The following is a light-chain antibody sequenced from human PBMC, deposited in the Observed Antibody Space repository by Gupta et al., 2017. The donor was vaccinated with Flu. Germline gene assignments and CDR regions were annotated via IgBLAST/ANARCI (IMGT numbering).Light chain of an antibody. J-gene: IGKJ1*01. CDR1: QSINNW. V-gene: IGKV1-5*03. CDR3: QQYNTYWT. CDR2: KAS. Sequence: DIQMTQSPSTLSASIGDRVTITCRASQSINNWLAWYQQKPGKAPKLLIHKASSLGSGVPSRFSGSGSGTEFTLTISSLQPDDLATYYCQQYNTYWTFGQGTKVEIK.